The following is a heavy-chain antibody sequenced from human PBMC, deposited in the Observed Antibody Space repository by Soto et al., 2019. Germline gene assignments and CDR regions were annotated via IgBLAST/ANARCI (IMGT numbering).Heavy chain of an antibody. D-gene: IGHD6-19*01. V-gene: IGHV4-61*01. CDR2: IYYSGST. Sequence: LPETLSLTCTVSGDSVSSGSYYWSWIRQPPGKGLEWIGYIYYSGSTNYNPSLKSRVTISVDTSKNQFSLKLSSVTAADTAVYYCARDMGKAVAHCFDFWGQGTLVTVSS. CDR1: GDSVSSGSYY. CDR3: ARDMGKAVAHCFDF. J-gene: IGHJ5*01.